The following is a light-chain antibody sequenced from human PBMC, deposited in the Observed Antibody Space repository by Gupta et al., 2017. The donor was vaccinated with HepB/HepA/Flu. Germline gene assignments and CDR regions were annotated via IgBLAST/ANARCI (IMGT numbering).Light chain of an antibody. V-gene: IGKV3-15*01. J-gene: IGKJ1*01. CDR3: QQENNCPRT. Sequence: VMTQSPATLSVSPGERATLSCRASQSVSSNLAWYQQKPGQAPRLLIYGASTRATGIPDRFGGSGSGTEFTLTISSRQSEDFAVYYCQQENNCPRTFGQGTKVEIK. CDR1: QSVSSN. CDR2: GAS.